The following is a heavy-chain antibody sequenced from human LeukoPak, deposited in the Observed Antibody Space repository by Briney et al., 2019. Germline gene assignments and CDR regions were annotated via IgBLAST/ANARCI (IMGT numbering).Heavy chain of an antibody. CDR3: ARGIRFLEWLSTTYNWFDP. J-gene: IGHJ5*02. D-gene: IGHD3-3*01. CDR2: IYHSGST. CDR1: GGSISSGGYS. Sequence: SETLSLTCAVSGGSISSGGYSWSWIRQPPGEGLEWIGYIYHSGSTYYNPSLKSRVTISVDRSKNQFSLKLSSVTAADTAVYYCARGIRFLEWLSTTYNWFDPWGQGTLVTVSS. V-gene: IGHV4-30-2*01.